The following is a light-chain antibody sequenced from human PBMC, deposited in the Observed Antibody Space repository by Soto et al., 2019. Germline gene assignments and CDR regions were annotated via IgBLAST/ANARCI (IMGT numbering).Light chain of an antibody. Sequence: QSVLTQSPSASASLGASVKLTCTLSSGHSYYAIAWHQQQPEKGPRYLMKLNNDGSHNKGDGIPDRFSGSSSGAERYLTISSLQSEDGADYYCQTWGTGIVVFGGGTKLTVL. CDR1: SGHSYYA. J-gene: IGLJ2*01. CDR3: QTWGTGIVV. V-gene: IGLV4-69*01. CDR2: LNNDGSH.